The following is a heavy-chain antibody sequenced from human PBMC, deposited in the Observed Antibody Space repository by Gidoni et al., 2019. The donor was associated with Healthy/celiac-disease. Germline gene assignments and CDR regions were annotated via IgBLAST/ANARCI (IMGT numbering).Heavy chain of an antibody. Sequence: EVQLVESGGGLVQPGGSLRLSCAASGFTFSSYWMHWVRQAPGKGLVWVSRINSDGSSTSYADSVKGRFTISRDNAKNTLYLQMNSLRAEDTAVYYCARAYCSSTSCYTLNHYYYYGMDVWGQGTTVTVSS. CDR3: ARAYCSSTSCYTLNHYYYYGMDV. J-gene: IGHJ6*02. V-gene: IGHV3-74*01. CDR2: INSDGSST. D-gene: IGHD2-2*02. CDR1: GFTFSSYW.